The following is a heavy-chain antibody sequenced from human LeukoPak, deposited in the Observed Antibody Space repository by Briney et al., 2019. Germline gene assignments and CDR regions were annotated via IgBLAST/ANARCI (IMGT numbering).Heavy chain of an antibody. J-gene: IGHJ4*02. V-gene: IGHV4-59*08. CDR1: SGSISSYY. CDR2: IYYSGST. Sequence: PSETLSLTCTVSSGSISSYYWSWIRQPPGKGLEWIGYIYYSGSTNYNPSLKSRVTISVDTSKNQFSLKLSSVTAADTAVYYCARHDGSNWTYFDHWGQGTLVTVSS. CDR3: ARHDGSNWTYFDH. D-gene: IGHD6-13*01.